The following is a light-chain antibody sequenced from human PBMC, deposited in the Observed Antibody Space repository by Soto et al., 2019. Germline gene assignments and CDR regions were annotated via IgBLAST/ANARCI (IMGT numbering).Light chain of an antibody. Sequence: EIVLTQSPATLSLSPGERAILSCGASQSVSSSYLAWYQQRPGLAPRLLIYDASSRATGIPDRFSGSGSGTDFTLTISRLEPEDFAVYYCQQYSSSPITFGQGTRLEIK. CDR1: QSVSSSY. CDR2: DAS. CDR3: QQYSSSPIT. V-gene: IGKV3D-20*01. J-gene: IGKJ5*01.